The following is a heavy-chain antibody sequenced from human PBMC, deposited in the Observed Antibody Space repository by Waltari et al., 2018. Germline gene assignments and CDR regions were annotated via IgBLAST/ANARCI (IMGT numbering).Heavy chain of an antibody. CDR3: ARDYYYYMDV. J-gene: IGHJ6*03. Sequence: EEQLVESGGGLVQPGGSLRLSCAASGFTFTSNWMAWVRQAPGRGLEWVANINQDGREKRYVDSVKGRFTISRDNARNSLYLQLNSLRAEDTALYYCARDYYYYMDVWGKGTTVIVSS. CDR1: GFTFTSNW. V-gene: IGHV3-7*01. CDR2: INQDGREK.